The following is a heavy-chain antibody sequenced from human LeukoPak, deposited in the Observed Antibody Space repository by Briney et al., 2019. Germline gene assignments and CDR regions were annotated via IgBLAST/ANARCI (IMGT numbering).Heavy chain of an antibody. CDR3: ARGLWFGDENPPYFDY. CDR2: ISYSGTT. J-gene: IGHJ4*02. Sequence: SETLSLTCTVSGGSINNYHWGWIRQPPGKGLEWVGYISYSGTTNYNPSLKSRVTISVDTSRNQFSLKLSSVTAADTAVYYCARGLWFGDENPPYFDYWGQGILVTVSS. CDR1: GGSINNYH. D-gene: IGHD3-10*01. V-gene: IGHV4-59*08.